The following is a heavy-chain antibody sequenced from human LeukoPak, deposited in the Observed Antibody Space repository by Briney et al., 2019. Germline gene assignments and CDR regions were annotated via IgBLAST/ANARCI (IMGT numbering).Heavy chain of an antibody. V-gene: IGHV4-39*01. CDR2: IYYTGST. CDR3: ARGKEAPDILTGYPHAPFDY. Sequence: SETLSLTCSGSGASISGGTYYWGWIRQPPGKGLEWIGSIYYTGSTYDNPSLKSRVTISVDTSKNQFSLKLSSVTAADTAVYYCARGKEAPDILTGYPHAPFDYWGQGTLVTVSS. J-gene: IGHJ4*02. CDR1: GASISGGTYY. D-gene: IGHD3-9*01.